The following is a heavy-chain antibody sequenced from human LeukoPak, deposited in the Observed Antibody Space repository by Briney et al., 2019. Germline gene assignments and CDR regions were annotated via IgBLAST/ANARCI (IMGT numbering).Heavy chain of an antibody. D-gene: IGHD2-21*01. J-gene: IGHJ4*02. CDR3: ARDQGIMFFDN. Sequence: GGSLRLSCAASGFTFSSYWMSWVPQAPGKGLEYVANIKQDGSETYYVDSVKGRFTISRDNAKISLYLQMNSLRVEDTAVYYCARDQGIMFFDNWGQGTLVTVSS. V-gene: IGHV3-7*01. CDR1: GFTFSSYW. CDR2: IKQDGSET.